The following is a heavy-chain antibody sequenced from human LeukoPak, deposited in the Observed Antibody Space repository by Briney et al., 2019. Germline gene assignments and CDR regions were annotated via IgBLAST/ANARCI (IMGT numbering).Heavy chain of an antibody. V-gene: IGHV1-2*02. J-gene: IGHJ4*02. CDR3: ARAPMGTAALY. Sequence: ASVKVSCKASGYTFTGFYIHWVRQAPGQGLEWMGWINPNSGGTKYAQRFQGRVTMTRDTSISTAYMEVSNLRSDDTAFYYCARAPMGTAALYWGQGTLVTVSS. CDR2: INPNSGGT. CDR1: GYTFTGFY. D-gene: IGHD2-2*01.